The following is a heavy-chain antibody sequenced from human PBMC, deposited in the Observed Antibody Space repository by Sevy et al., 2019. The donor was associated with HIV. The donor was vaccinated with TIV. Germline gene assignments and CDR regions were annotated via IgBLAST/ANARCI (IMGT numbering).Heavy chain of an antibody. CDR3: VSLFLSYRSGWSYFDY. CDR2: IFSSGST. Sequence: GGSLRLSCAISGFTVNDKYIIWVRQAPGKGLEWVSVIFSSGSTYYADSAKGRFTISRDDSKNTVDLQMNSVRAEDTAVYYCVSLFLSYRSGWSYFDYWGQGTLVTVSS. J-gene: IGHJ4*02. CDR1: GFTVNDKY. D-gene: IGHD6-19*01. V-gene: IGHV3-66*02.